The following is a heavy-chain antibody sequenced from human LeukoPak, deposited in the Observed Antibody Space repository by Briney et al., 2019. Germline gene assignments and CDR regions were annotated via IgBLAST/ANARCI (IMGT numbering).Heavy chain of an antibody. CDR2: INTGTGNP. CDR3: ASIGAQSFDY. D-gene: IGHD3-10*01. J-gene: IGHJ4*02. Sequence: ASVKVSCKTSGYTFTNYAMNWVRQAPGQGLEFMGWINTGTGNPTYAQGFTGRFVFSLDTSVSTAYLQISTLKAEDTAVYYCASIGAQSFDYWGQGSLVTVSS. V-gene: IGHV7-4-1*02. CDR1: GYTFTNYA.